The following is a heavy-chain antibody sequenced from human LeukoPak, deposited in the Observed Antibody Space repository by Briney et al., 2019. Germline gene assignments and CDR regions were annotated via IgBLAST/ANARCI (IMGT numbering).Heavy chain of an antibody. CDR3: ARGGEYPGRRDYFDY. J-gene: IGHJ4*02. D-gene: IGHD2/OR15-2a*01. CDR1: GYTFTSYD. V-gene: IGHV1-8*01. Sequence: SVEVSCMASGYTFTSYDSNSVRQATGQGLEWMGWMNPNSGNTGYAQKCQGRVTMTRNTSISTAYMELSSLRSEDTAVYYWARGGEYPGRRDYFDYWGQGTLVTVSS. CDR2: MNPNSGNT.